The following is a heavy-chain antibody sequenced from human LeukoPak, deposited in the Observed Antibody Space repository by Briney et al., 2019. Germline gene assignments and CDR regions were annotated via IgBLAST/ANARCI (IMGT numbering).Heavy chain of an antibody. V-gene: IGHV3-30*12. CDR2: INK. CDR1: GFTFSSYG. D-gene: IGHD6-6*01. Sequence: PGGSLRLSCAASGFTFSSYGMHWVRQAPGKGLEWVAVINKYYADSVKGRFTISRDNSKNTLYLQMNNLRVDDTAMYYCVGTIASRGSEYWGQGALVTVSS. J-gene: IGHJ4*02. CDR3: VGTIASRGSEY.